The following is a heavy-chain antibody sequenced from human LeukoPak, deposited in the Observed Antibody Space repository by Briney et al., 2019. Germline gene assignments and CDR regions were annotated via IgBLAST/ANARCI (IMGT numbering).Heavy chain of an antibody. V-gene: IGHV3-49*04. Sequence: GGSLRFSCTASGFTFGDYAMSWVRQAPRKGLEWVGIIRSEAYGGTTEYAASVEGRFTISRDDSKSIAYLQMNSLKTEDTAVYYCTRDGPVVPAATFDYWGQGTLVTVSS. J-gene: IGHJ4*02. CDR3: TRDGPVVPAATFDY. CDR1: GFTFGDYA. CDR2: IRSEAYGGTT. D-gene: IGHD2-2*01.